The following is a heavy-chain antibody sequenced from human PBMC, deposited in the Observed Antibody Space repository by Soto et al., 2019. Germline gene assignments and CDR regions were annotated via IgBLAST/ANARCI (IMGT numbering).Heavy chain of an antibody. CDR2: ISAYNGNT. D-gene: IGHD3-16*02. CDR1: GYTFTSYG. CDR3: ARAPYDYIWGSYRPGPYFDY. J-gene: IGHJ4*02. V-gene: IGHV1-18*01. Sequence: APVKVSCKASGYTFTSYGISWVRQAPGQGLEWMGWISAYNGNTNYAQKLQGRVTMTTDTSTSTAYMELRSLRSDDTAVYYCARAPYDYIWGSYRPGPYFDYWGQGTLVTVSS.